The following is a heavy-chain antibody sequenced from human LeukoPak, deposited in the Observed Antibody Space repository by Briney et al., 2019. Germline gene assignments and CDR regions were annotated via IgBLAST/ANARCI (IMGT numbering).Heavy chain of an antibody. Sequence: GGSLRLSCAASGFIFSSNAVHWVRQAPGKGLEWVAVISYDGSQTYYANSVKGRFTISRDNSKNTLYLQMNSLRAEDTAVYYCANIYDFWLPYDYWGQGTLVTVSS. CDR3: ANIYDFWLPYDY. D-gene: IGHD3-3*01. CDR1: GFIFSSNA. CDR2: ISYDGSQT. J-gene: IGHJ4*02. V-gene: IGHV3-30*04.